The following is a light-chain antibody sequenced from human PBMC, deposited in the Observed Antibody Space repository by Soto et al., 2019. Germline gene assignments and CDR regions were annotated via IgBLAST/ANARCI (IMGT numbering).Light chain of an antibody. Sequence: DIQMTQSPSTLSASVGVTLTVPCRSSQSVSGWLAWYQQKPGEAPKLLIYAASTLQSGVPSRFSGSGSGTDFTLTISCLQSEDFATYYCQQAKSFPLTFGGGTKVDIK. CDR1: QSVSGW. CDR3: QQAKSFPLT. J-gene: IGKJ4*01. V-gene: IGKV1-12*01. CDR2: AAS.